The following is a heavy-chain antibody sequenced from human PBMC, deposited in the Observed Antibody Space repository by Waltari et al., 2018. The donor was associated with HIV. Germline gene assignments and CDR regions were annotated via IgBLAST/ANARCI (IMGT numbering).Heavy chain of an antibody. CDR2: INHRISI. CDR1: GESFSGYY. Sequence: QVQLQQWGAGLLKPSETLSLTCAAYGESFSGYYWTWIRQSPGKGLEWIGEINHRISINYGPSFKSRVTMSVDTSKNQFSLKMRPVTAADTAVYYCARGSRLGELSPSAYWGQGALITVAS. V-gene: IGHV4-34*02. D-gene: IGHD3-16*02. CDR3: ARGSRLGELSPSAY. J-gene: IGHJ4*02.